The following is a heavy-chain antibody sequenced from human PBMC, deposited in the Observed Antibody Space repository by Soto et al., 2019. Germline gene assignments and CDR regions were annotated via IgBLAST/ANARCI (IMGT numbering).Heavy chain of an antibody. Sequence: PSETLSLTCTVSGGSISSGDYYWSWIRQPPGKGLEWIGYIYYSGSTYYNPSLKCRVTISVDPSKNQFSLKLSSVTAADPAVYYCPRGRYRDTFYYSYIDIDVWSQGTTVTV. CDR3: PRGRYRDTFYYSYIDIDV. J-gene: IGHJ6*02. CDR2: IYYSGST. CDR1: GGSISSGDYY. V-gene: IGHV4-30-4*01. D-gene: IGHD4-4*01.